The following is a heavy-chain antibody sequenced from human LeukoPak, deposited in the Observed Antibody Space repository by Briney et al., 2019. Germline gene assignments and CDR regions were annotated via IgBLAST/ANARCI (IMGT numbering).Heavy chain of an antibody. CDR1: GFTFSSYS. V-gene: IGHV3-21*01. CDR2: ITSSSAYI. CDR3: AREIVTSTSFDY. D-gene: IGHD5-12*01. J-gene: IGHJ4*02. Sequence: GGSLRLSCAASGFTFSSYSMNWVRQAPGKGLEWVSSITSSSAYIYYADSVKVRFTISRDNAKKSLYLQMNSLRAEDTAVYYCAREIVTSTSFDYWGQGTLVAVSS.